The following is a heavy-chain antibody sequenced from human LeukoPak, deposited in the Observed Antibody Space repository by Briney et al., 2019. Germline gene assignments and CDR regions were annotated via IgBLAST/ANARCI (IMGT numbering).Heavy chain of an antibody. CDR3: AKAAVATTYGGFDY. D-gene: IGHD5-12*01. CDR1: GFTFSSYG. Sequence: EGSLRLSCAASGFTFSSYGMHWVRQAPGKGLDWVAVISYDGSNKDYADSVKGRLTISRDNSKNTLYLQMNSLRPEDTAVYYCAKAAVATTYGGFDYWGQGTLVTVSS. J-gene: IGHJ4*02. CDR2: ISYDGSNK. V-gene: IGHV3-30*18.